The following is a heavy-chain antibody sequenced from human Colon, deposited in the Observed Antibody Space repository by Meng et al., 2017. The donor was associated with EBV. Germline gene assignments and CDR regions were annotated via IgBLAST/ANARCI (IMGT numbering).Heavy chain of an antibody. D-gene: IGHD5-18*01. J-gene: IGHJ4*02. CDR1: GGSISSVYW. CDR3: ARGGYYSFDY. Sequence: QGQLKGSGQGLVKPSETLSLTCAVSGGSISSVYWWTWVRQSPGKGLEWIGEIYHSGSTNYNPSLKSRVTISVDKSKNQFSLKLTSVTAADTAVYYCARGGYYSFDYWGQRTLVTVSS. CDR2: IYHSGST. V-gene: IGHV4-4*02.